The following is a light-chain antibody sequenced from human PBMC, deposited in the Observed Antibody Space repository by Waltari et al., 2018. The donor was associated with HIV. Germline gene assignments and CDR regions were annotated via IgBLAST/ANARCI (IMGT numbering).Light chain of an antibody. CDR1: RGITSY. Sequence: DIQLTQSQSFLSASVGDRVTITCRATRGITSYLAWHQQKPGKAPKLLIYAASTLQSGVPSRFSGSGSGTEFTLTISSLQPEDSATYYCQFLDSYPLFGGGTKVEVK. V-gene: IGKV1-9*01. J-gene: IGKJ4*01. CDR3: QFLDSYPL. CDR2: AAS.